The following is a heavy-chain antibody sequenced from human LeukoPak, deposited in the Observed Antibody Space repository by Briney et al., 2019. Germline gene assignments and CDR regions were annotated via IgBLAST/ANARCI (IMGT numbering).Heavy chain of an antibody. CDR3: ARVRPYDYVWGSYRPLDY. J-gene: IGHJ4*02. CDR1: GFTVSTNY. CDR2: IYSGGST. Sequence: GSLRLSCAASGFTVSTNYMSWVRQAPGKGLEWVSVIYSGGSTYYADSVKGRFTISRDNSKNTLYLRMNSLRAEDTAVYFCARVRPYDYVWGSYRPLDYCGQGTLVTVSS. V-gene: IGHV3-53*01. D-gene: IGHD3-16*02.